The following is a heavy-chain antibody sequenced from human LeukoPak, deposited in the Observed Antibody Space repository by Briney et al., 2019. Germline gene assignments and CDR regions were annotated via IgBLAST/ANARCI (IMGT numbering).Heavy chain of an antibody. CDR3: ARGGSSWPPGY. D-gene: IGHD6-13*01. CDR1: SGSTTSTSYY. CDR2: IYYDGST. J-gene: IGHJ4*02. V-gene: IGHV4-39*07. Sequence: SETLSLTCTVSSGSTTSTSYYWGWIRQPPGKGLEWIGTIYYDGSTYYNPSLKSRVTISVDTSKNQFSLKLSSVTAADTAVYYCARGGSSWPPGYWGQGTLVTVSS.